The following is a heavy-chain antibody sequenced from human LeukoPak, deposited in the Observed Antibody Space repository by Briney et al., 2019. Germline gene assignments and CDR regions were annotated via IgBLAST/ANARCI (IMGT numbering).Heavy chain of an antibody. CDR3: TTDDIVVVVTAKRY. J-gene: IGHJ4*02. Sequence: PGGSLRLSCAASGFTFSNAWMSWGRQAPGEGLEWVGRIKTKTDGGTTDYAAPVKGRFTISRDDSKNTLYLQMNSLKTKDKAVYYCTTDDIVVVVTAKRYWGQGTLVTVSS. V-gene: IGHV3-15*01. CDR2: IKTKTDGGTT. CDR1: GFTFSNAW. D-gene: IGHD2-15*01.